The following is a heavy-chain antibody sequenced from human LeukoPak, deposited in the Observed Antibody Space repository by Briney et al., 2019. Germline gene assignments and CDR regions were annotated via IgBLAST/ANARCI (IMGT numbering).Heavy chain of an antibody. Sequence: SVKVSCKASGGTFSSYAISWVRQAPGQGLEWMGGIIPIFGTANYAQKFQGRVTITADKSTSTAYMELSSLRSEDTAVYYCARVPYCSGGSCYPRAFDYWGQGTLVTVSS. D-gene: IGHD2-15*01. CDR2: IIPIFGTA. CDR3: ARVPYCSGGSCYPRAFDY. CDR1: GGTFSSYA. J-gene: IGHJ4*02. V-gene: IGHV1-69*06.